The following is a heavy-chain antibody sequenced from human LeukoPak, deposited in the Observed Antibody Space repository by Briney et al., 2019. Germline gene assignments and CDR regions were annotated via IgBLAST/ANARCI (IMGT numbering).Heavy chain of an antibody. D-gene: IGHD6-25*01. J-gene: IGHJ6*02. V-gene: IGHV1-8*01. Sequence: ASVKVSCKASGYTFTSYDINWVRQATGQGLEWMGWMNPNSGNTGYAQKFQGRVTMTRNTSISTAYMELSSLRSEDTAVYYCARRRVGSHYYYYYGMDVWGQGTTVTVSS. CDR1: GYTFTSYD. CDR3: ARRRVGSHYYYYYGMDV. CDR2: MNPNSGNT.